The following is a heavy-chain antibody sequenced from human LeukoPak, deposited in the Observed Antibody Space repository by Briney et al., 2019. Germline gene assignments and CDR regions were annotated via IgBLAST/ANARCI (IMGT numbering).Heavy chain of an antibody. CDR1: GFTFSSYA. J-gene: IGHJ4*02. V-gene: IGHV3-23*01. CDR2: ISGSGGST. Sequence: PGGSLRLSCAASGFTFSSYAMSWVRQAPGKGLEWVSAISGSGGSTYYADSVKGRFTISRDNSKNTLYLQMNSLRAEDTAVYYCAKGRGITIIVVVTKHYFDYWGQGTVVTVSS. CDR3: AKGRGITIIVVVTKHYFDY. D-gene: IGHD3-22*01.